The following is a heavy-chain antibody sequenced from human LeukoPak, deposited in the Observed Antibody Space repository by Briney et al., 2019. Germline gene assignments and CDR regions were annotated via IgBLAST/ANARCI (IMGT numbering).Heavy chain of an antibody. CDR1: GGSISSSSYY. D-gene: IGHD1-26*01. CDR3: ARPGIVGSKVDY. Sequence: SETLSLTCTVSGGSISSSSYYWGWIRQPPGKGLEWIGSIYYSGSTYYNPSLKSRVTISVDTSKNQFSLKLSSVTAADTAVYYCARPGIVGSKVDYWGQGTLATVSS. V-gene: IGHV4-39*01. CDR2: IYYSGST. J-gene: IGHJ4*02.